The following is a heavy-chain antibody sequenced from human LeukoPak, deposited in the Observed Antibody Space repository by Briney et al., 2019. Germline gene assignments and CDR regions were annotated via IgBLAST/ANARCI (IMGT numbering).Heavy chain of an antibody. Sequence: ASVKVSCKASGYTLTGYYMHWVRQAPGQGLEWMGWINPNSGGTNYAQKFQGRVTMTRDTSISTAYMELSRLRSDDTAVYYCARAHYYDRTPNDYWGQGTLVTVSS. CDR1: GYTLTGYY. J-gene: IGHJ4*02. CDR3: ARAHYYDRTPNDY. D-gene: IGHD3-22*01. V-gene: IGHV1-2*02. CDR2: INPNSGGT.